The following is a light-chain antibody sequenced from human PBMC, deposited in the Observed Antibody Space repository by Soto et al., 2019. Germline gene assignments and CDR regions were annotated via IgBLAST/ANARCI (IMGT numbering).Light chain of an antibody. Sequence: QYVLTQPPSVSEAPRQRVTISCSGSSSNIGNNAVNWYQQLPGKAPKLLLYYDDLLPSGVSDRFSGSKSGTSASLASRGLQSEDEADYYCAAWDDSLNGPFFGGGTKLPVL. CDR2: YDD. V-gene: IGLV1-36*01. CDR3: AAWDDSLNGPF. CDR1: SSNIGNNA. J-gene: IGLJ2*01.